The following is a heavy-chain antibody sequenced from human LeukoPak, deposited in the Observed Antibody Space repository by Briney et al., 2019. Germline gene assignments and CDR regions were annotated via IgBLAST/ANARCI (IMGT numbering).Heavy chain of an antibody. V-gene: IGHV4-39*07. CDR2: IYYSGST. J-gene: IGHJ5*02. CDR3: ARAVDTAMVPHDWFDP. CDR1: GDSISSGSYY. D-gene: IGHD5-18*01. Sequence: PSQTLSLTCTVSGDSISSGSYYWGWIRQPPGKGLEWIGSIYYSGSTYYNPSLKSRVTISVDTSKNQFSLKLSSVTAADTAVYYCARAVDTAMVPHDWFDPWGQGTLVTVSS.